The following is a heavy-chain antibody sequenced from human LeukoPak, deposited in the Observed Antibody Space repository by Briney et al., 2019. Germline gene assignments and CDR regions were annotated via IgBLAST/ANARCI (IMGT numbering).Heavy chain of an antibody. Sequence: PSETPSLTCTVSGGSISNFHWWNWVRQSPGKGLEWVGQIYHNGITNYNPSLKSRLTISVDKSRNHFSLNLTSVTAADTAVYFCARELATINGPYFESWGQGTLVTVSS. CDR1: GGSISNFHW. CDR3: ARELATINGPYFES. CDR2: IYHNGIT. D-gene: IGHD5-24*01. J-gene: IGHJ4*02. V-gene: IGHV4-4*02.